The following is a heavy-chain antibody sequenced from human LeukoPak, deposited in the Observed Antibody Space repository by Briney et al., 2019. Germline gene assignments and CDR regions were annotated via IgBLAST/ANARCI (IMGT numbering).Heavy chain of an antibody. V-gene: IGHV3-53*01. Sequence: GGSLRLSCAASGFTFDDYGMSWVRQAPGKGLEWVSVIYSGGSTHYADSVKGRFAISRDNSKNTVYLQMNSLRAEDTAVYYCAREYSGMDVWGQGTTVTVSS. CDR3: AREYSGMDV. D-gene: IGHD2-21*01. J-gene: IGHJ6*02. CDR2: IYSGGST. CDR1: GFTFDDYG.